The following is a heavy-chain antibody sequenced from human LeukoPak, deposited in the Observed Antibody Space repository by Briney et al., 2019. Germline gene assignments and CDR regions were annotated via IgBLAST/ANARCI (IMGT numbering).Heavy chain of an antibody. D-gene: IGHD3-3*01. V-gene: IGHV4-34*01. CDR3: ARQRGFWSGYIDL. J-gene: IGHJ5*02. CDR1: GGSFSDYY. CDR2: INHSGST. Sequence: SETLSLTCAFYGGSFSDYYWTWVRQTPGEGLEWIGEINHSGSTNYNPSLESRVMLSTDTSKKQFSLRLSSVTAADTAVYYCARQRGFWSGYIDLWGQGTLVTVSS.